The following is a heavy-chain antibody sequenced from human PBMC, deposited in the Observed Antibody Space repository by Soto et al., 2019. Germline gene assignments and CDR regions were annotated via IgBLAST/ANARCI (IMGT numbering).Heavy chain of an antibody. CDR3: ARGLITGSHYSGGWYYFDS. CDR1: GESFSGHI. D-gene: IGHD6-19*01. Sequence: QVQLQQSGAGLLKPSETLSLTCAVYGESFSGHIWTWIRQTPGKGLQWIGQINHSGSASYNPSLXTRGTISVHTSXXXFXXELSSVTAADTAVYYCARGLITGSHYSGGWYYFDSWGQGTQVTVSS. CDR2: INHSGSA. V-gene: IGHV4-34*01. J-gene: IGHJ4*02.